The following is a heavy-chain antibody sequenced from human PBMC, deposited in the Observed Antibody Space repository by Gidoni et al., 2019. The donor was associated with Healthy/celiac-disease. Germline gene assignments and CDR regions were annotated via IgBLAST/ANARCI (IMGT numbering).Heavy chain of an antibody. CDR1: GFSLSTSGVG. CDR3: AHRGGLFQGSSTSCYHP. J-gene: IGHJ5*02. CDR2: IYWDDDK. D-gene: IGHD2-2*01. Sequence: QITLKESGPTLVKPTQTLTLTCTFSGFSLSTSGVGVGWIRQPPGKALEWLALIYWDDDKRYSPSLKSRLTITKDTSKNQVVLTMTNMDPVDTATYYCAHRGGLFQGSSTSCYHPWGQGTLVTVSS. V-gene: IGHV2-5*02.